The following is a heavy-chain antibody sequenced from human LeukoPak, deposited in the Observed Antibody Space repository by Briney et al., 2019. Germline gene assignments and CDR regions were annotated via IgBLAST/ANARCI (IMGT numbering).Heavy chain of an antibody. CDR2: IYYSGNT. D-gene: IGHD1-26*01. J-gene: IGHJ3*01. CDR1: GDSFSSSDYY. CDR3: AHFKGGSFDF. Sequence: SETLSLTCSVSGDSFSSSDYYWGWIRQPPGKGLEWIGSIYYSGNTYYNPSLKSRVTISVDTSKNQFSLKLTSVTAADTAVYYCAHFKGGSFDFWGQGTMVTVSS. V-gene: IGHV4-39*01.